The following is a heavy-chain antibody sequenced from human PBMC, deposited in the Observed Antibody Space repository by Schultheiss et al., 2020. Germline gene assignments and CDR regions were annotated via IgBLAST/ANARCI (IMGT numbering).Heavy chain of an antibody. Sequence: SATLSLTCTVSGGSISSYYWSWIRQPPGKGLEWIGYIYYSGSTNYNPSLKSRVTISVDTSKNQFSLKLSSVTAADTAVYYGARIVVDKTPWFDPWGQGTLVTVAS. CDR1: GGSISSYY. CDR2: IYYSGST. V-gene: IGHV4-59*12. D-gene: IGHD2-15*01. CDR3: ARIVVDKTPWFDP. J-gene: IGHJ5*02.